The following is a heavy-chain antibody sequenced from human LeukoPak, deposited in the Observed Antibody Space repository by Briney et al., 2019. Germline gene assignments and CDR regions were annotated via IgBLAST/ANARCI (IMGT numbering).Heavy chain of an antibody. CDR2: IYYSRST. J-gene: IGHJ3*02. CDR3: ARKTYYYAFDI. V-gene: IGHV4-59*08. D-gene: IGHD3-10*01. CDR1: GGSISSYY. Sequence: PSETLSLTCTVSGGSISSYYWSWIRQPPGKGLEWIGYIYYSRSTNYNPSLKSRVTISVDTSKNQFSLKLSSVTAADTAAYYCARKTYYYAFDIWGQGTMVTVSS.